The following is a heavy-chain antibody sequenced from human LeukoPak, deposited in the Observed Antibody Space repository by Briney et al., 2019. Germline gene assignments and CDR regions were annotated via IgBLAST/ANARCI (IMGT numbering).Heavy chain of an antibody. J-gene: IGHJ6*02. CDR2: IIPIFGTA. D-gene: IGHD2-2*01. Sequence: GASVKVSCKASGGTFSSYAISWVRQATGQGLEWMGGIIPIFGTANYAQKFQGRVTITADESTSTAYMELSSLRSEDTAVYYCASPRHCSSTSCRNYYYYGMDVWGQGTTVTVSS. CDR1: GGTFSSYA. V-gene: IGHV1-69*13. CDR3: ASPRHCSSTSCRNYYYYGMDV.